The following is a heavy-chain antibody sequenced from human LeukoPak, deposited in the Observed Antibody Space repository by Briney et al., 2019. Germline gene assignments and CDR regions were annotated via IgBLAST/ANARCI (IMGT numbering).Heavy chain of an antibody. J-gene: IGHJ6*02. CDR3: ARSGTVYYDSSGYYYDYYYYGMDV. Sequence: SETLSLTCTVSGGCISSYYWSWIRQPPGKGLEWIGYIYYSGSTNYNPSLKSRVTISVDTSKNQFSLKLSSVTAADTAVYYCARSGTVYYDSSGYYYDYYYYGMDVWGQGTTVTVSS. D-gene: IGHD3-22*01. V-gene: IGHV4-59*01. CDR1: GGCISSYY. CDR2: IYYSGST.